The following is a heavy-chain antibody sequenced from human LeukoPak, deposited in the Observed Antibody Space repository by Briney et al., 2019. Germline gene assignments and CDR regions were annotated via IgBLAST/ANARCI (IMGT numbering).Heavy chain of an antibody. CDR3: AKEGRGVTDY. J-gene: IGHJ4*02. CDR1: GFTFSSYA. CDR2: ISGSGGST. D-gene: IGHD2-21*02. Sequence: EGSLRLSCAASGFTFSSYAMSWVRQAPGKGLEWVSAISGSGGSTYYADSVKGRFTISGDNSKNTLYLQMNSPRAEDTAVYYCAKEGRGVTDYWGQGTLVTVSS. V-gene: IGHV3-23*01.